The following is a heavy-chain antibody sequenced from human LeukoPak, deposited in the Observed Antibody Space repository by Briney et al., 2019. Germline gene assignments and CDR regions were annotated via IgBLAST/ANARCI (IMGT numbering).Heavy chain of an antibody. Sequence: ASVKVSRKASGYTFTSYDINWVRQATGQGLEWMGWMNPNSGNTGYAQKFQGRVTMTRNTSISTAYMELSSLRSEDTAVYYCARLFGSNYGMDVWGQGTTVTVSS. J-gene: IGHJ6*02. D-gene: IGHD3-16*01. CDR3: ARLFGSNYGMDV. V-gene: IGHV1-8*01. CDR2: MNPNSGNT. CDR1: GYTFTSYD.